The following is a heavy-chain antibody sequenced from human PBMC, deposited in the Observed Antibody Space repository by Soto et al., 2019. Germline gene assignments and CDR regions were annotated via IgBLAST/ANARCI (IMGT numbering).Heavy chain of an antibody. CDR3: AVTYYYDSSGYLDY. V-gene: IGHV1-58*01. CDR1: GFTFTSSA. J-gene: IGHJ4*02. CDR2: IVVGSGNT. Sequence: SVKVSCKASGFTFTSSAVQRVRQARGQRLEWIGWIVVGSGNTNYAQKFQERVTITRDMSTSTAYMELSSLRSEDTAVYYCAVTYYYDSSGYLDYWGQGTLVTVSS. D-gene: IGHD3-22*01.